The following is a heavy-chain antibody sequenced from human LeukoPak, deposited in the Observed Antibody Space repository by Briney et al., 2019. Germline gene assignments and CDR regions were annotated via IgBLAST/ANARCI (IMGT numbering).Heavy chain of an antibody. Sequence: GGSLRLSCGASGFTFSRYSMNWVRQAPGKGLEWVSSISSSGSYIYYADSVKGRFTISRDNSKNTLYLRMNSLRAEDTAVYYCANWVEGARPSLDYWGQGALVTVSS. V-gene: IGHV3-21*04. CDR1: GFTFSRYS. CDR2: ISSSGSYI. D-gene: IGHD6-6*01. CDR3: ANWVEGARPSLDY. J-gene: IGHJ4*02.